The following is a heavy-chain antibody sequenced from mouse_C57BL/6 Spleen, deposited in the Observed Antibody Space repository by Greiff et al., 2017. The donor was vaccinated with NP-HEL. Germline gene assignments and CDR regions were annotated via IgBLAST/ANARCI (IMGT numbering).Heavy chain of an antibody. CDR2: IYPGNGNT. CDR3: ARNRPYYTMDY. J-gene: IGHJ4*01. Sequence: QVQLQQSGPELVKPGASVKISCKASGYAFSSSWMNWVKRRPEKGLEWIGRIYPGNGNTNYDGKFKDKATLTADKSSSTVYMQLSSLTSEDSAVYFCARNRPYYTMDYWGQGTSVTVSS. V-gene: IGHV1-82*01. CDR1: GYAFSSSW.